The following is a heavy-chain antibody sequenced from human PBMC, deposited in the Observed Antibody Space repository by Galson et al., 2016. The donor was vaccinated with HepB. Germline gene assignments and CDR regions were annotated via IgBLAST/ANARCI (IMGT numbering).Heavy chain of an antibody. J-gene: IGHJ6*03. Sequence: SLRLSCAASGFTFRGYPMTWVRQAPGKGLEWVSAISDSDGRTYYADPVKGRFTISRDDSKNTFYLQMRSLRVEDTAIYYCAKVVVTELKASGTSYYYFHMDVWGKGTTVTVSS. D-gene: IGHD2-21*01. CDR1: GFTFRGYP. CDR3: AKVVVTELKASGTSYYYFHMDV. V-gene: IGHV3-23*01. CDR2: ISDSDGRT.